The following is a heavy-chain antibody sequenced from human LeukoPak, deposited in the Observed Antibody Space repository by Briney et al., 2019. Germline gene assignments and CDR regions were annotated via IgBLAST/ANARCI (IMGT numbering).Heavy chain of an antibody. CDR2: ISGSGGST. D-gene: IGHD4-17*01. CDR3: ARDYDYGDYEPHWYFDL. V-gene: IGHV3-23*01. Sequence: GGSLRLSCAASGFTFSSYAMSWVRQAPGKGLEWVSAISGSGGSTYYADSVKGRFTISRDNSKNTLYLQMNSLRAEDTAVYYCARDYDYGDYEPHWYFDLWGRGTLVTVSS. J-gene: IGHJ2*01. CDR1: GFTFSSYA.